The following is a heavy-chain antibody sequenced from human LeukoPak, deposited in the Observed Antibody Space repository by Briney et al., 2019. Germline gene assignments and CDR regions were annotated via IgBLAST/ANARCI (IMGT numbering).Heavy chain of an antibody. V-gene: IGHV4-39*07. CDR3: AREKAGSYYVAADY. CDR1: GGSLSSSSYY. D-gene: IGHD1-26*01. J-gene: IGHJ4*02. CDR2: IFFTGTT. Sequence: SETLSLTCIVSGGSLSSSSYYWGWLRQPPGKGLEWIGSIFFTGTTYYNPSLKSRVTISIDTSKTQFSLKLNSVTAADTALYHCAREKAGSYYVAADYWGQGALVTASS.